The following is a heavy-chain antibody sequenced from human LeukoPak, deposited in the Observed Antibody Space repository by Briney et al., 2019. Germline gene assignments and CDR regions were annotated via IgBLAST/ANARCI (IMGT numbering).Heavy chain of an antibody. CDR1: GYSISSGHY. V-gene: IGHV4-38-2*01. Sequence: SETLSLTCAVSGYSISSGHYWGWIRQPPGKGLEWIGSIYHSGSTYYNPSLKSRVTISVDTSKNQFSLKLSSVTAADTAVYYCARGTMYNWFDPWGQGTLVTVCS. CDR2: IYHSGST. CDR3: ARGTMYNWFDP. J-gene: IGHJ5*02. D-gene: IGHD3-3*01.